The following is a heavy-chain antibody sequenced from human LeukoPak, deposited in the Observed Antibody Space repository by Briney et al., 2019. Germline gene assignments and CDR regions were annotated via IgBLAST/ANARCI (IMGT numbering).Heavy chain of an antibody. CDR2: IKQGGSEK. V-gene: IGHV3-7*01. D-gene: IGHD5-18*01. J-gene: IGHJ4*02. Sequence: GGSLRLSCAASGFTFSSYWMSWVRQAPGKGLEWVANIKQGGSEKYYVDSVKGRFTISRDNAKNSLYLQMNSLRAEDTAVYYCARGRIQLWLDYWGQGTLVTVSS. CDR1: GFTFSSYW. CDR3: ARGRIQLWLDY.